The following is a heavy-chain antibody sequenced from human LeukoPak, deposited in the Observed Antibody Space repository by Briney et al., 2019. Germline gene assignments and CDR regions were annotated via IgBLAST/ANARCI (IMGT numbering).Heavy chain of an antibody. CDR2: IYTSGST. J-gene: IGHJ6*03. Sequence: SETLSLTCTVSGGSISSYYWSWIRQPAGKGLEWIGRIYTSGSTNYNPSLKSRVTMSVDTSKNQFSLKLISVTAADTAVYYCARDRGYHILTGYYKDIYYYYYMDVWGKGTTVTVSS. V-gene: IGHV4-4*07. D-gene: IGHD3-9*01. CDR3: ARDRGYHILTGYYKDIYYYYYMDV. CDR1: GGSISSYY.